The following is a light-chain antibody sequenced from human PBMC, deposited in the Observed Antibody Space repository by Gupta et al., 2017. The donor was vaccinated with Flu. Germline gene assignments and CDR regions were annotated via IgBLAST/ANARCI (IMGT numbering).Light chain of an antibody. J-gene: IGKJ1*01. Sequence: DIQMTQSPSTLSASVGDRVTITCRASQSINIWLAWFQQKPGKAPKLLIYKASTVESGVPSRFSGSGSGTEFTLTISSLQPDDFATYYCQEDVSFMWTFGQGTXVEIK. CDR1: QSINIW. CDR3: QEDVSFMWT. CDR2: KAS. V-gene: IGKV1-5*03.